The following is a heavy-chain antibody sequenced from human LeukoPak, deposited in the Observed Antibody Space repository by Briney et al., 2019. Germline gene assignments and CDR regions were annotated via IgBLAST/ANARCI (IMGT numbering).Heavy chain of an antibody. J-gene: IGHJ4*02. Sequence: PSETLSLTCTVSGGSISSGDYSWSWIRQPPGKGLEWIGYIYYSGSTYYNPSLKSRVTISVDTSKNQFSLKLSSVTAADTAVYYCARVGSVYCSSTSCFDYWGQGTLVTVSS. CDR2: IYYSGST. V-gene: IGHV4-30-4*08. CDR1: GGSISSGDYS. CDR3: ARVGSVYCSSTSCFDY. D-gene: IGHD2-2*01.